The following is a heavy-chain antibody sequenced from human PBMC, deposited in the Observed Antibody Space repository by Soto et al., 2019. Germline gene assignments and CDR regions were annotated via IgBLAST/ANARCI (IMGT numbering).Heavy chain of an antibody. Sequence: GGSLRLSCAASGFTFSSYGMHWVRQAPGKGLEWVAVIWYDGSNKYYADSVKGRFTISRDNSKNTLYLQMNSLRAEDTAVYYCARDARIAAAGDRGLDYGGQETLVTASS. CDR1: GFTFSSYG. V-gene: IGHV3-33*01. D-gene: IGHD6-13*01. CDR3: ARDARIAAAGDRGLDY. CDR2: IWYDGSNK. J-gene: IGHJ4*01.